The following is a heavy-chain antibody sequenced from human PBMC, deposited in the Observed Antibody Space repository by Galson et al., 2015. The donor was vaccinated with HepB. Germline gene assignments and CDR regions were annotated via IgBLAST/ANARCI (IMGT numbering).Heavy chain of an antibody. CDR2: ISSDYTSI. CDR3: ARDRGGSGSFLSKYYDMDV. D-gene: IGHD3-10*01. Sequence: SLRLSCAASGFTFSSYNMNWVRQAPGKGLEWVAYISSDYTSIDYADSVKGRFTISRDNAKNSLWLQMNSLRADDTAIYNCARDRGGSGSFLSKYYDMDVWGQGTTVTVSS. CDR1: GFTFSSYN. V-gene: IGHV3-48*03. J-gene: IGHJ6*03.